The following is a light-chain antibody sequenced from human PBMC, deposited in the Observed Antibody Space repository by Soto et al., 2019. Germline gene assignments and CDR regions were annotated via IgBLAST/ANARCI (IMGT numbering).Light chain of an antibody. V-gene: IGKV3-11*01. J-gene: IGKJ4*01. CDR1: QSISNY. CDR2: DAS. Sequence: DIVLTQAIGTLASSQRDRATRYCRASQSISNYLAWYQQKPGQAPRLLIYDASNRATGIPARFTGAGSGTDFSLTISSLEPEDFATYYCQQRSKWPLTSGGGTKVDI. CDR3: QQRSKWPLT.